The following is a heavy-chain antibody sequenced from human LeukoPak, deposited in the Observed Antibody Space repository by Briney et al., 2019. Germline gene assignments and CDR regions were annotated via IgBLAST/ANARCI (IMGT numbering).Heavy chain of an antibody. CDR3: ASWGYGITIFGVVMDFDY. Sequence: PGGSLRLSCAASGFTFSSYAMHWVRQAPGKGLEWVAVISYDGSNKYYADSVKGRFTISRDNSKNTLYLQMNSLRAEDTAVYYCASWGYGITIFGVVMDFDYWGQGTLVTVSS. CDR1: GFTFSSYA. CDR2: ISYDGSNK. V-gene: IGHV3-30-3*01. D-gene: IGHD3-3*01. J-gene: IGHJ4*02.